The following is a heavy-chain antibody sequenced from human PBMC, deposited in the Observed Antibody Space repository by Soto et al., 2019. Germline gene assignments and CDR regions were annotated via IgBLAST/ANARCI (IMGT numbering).Heavy chain of an antibody. CDR3: AREDDGGDRDYYGLDV. J-gene: IGHJ6*02. D-gene: IGHD2-21*02. CDR2: VFHSGSV. V-gene: IGHV4-30-4*08. CDR1: GGSISGDYYH. Sequence: QVQLQQSGPRLVKPSQTLSLTCTVSGGSISGDYYHYTWIRQSPRKRLQWIGYVFHSGSVLYNPSPKSRLNISVDTSKNQFSLRLSSVTAADTAVYFCAREDDGGDRDYYGLDVWGQGTTVTVSS.